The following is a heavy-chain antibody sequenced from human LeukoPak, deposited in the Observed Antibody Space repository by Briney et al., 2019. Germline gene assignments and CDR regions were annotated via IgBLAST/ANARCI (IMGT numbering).Heavy chain of an antibody. CDR1: GGSISSYY. CDR3: ARVGRRFGELSWFDP. CDR2: IYYSGST. Sequence: PSETLSLTCTVSGGSISSYYWSWIRQPPGKGLEWIGYIYYSGSTNYNPSLKSRVTMSVDTSKNQFSLKLSSVTAADTAVYYCARVGRRFGELSWFDPWGQGTLVTVSS. D-gene: IGHD3-10*01. J-gene: IGHJ5*02. V-gene: IGHV4-59*12.